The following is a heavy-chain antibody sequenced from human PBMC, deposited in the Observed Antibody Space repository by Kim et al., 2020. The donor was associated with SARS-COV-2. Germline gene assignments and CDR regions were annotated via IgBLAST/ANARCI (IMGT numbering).Heavy chain of an antibody. CDR3: AKTDSGVFDI. D-gene: IGHD1-26*01. CDR2: INNEGTKT. J-gene: IGHJ3*02. CDR1: GFSFSSYW. V-gene: IGHV3-74*01. Sequence: GGSLRLSCPASGFSFSSYWMHWVRQAPGKGLVWVSCINNEGTKTTYADSVRGRFTISRDNAKNTLYLQMDSLRVEDTALYFCAKTDSGVFDIWGQGTMITVSS.